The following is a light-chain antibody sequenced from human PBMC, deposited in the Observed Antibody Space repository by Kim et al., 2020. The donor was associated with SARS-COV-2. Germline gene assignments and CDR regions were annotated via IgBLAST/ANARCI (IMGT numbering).Light chain of an antibody. CDR2: EDT. CDR3: ISNSGSNNLV. V-gene: IGLV2-8*01. Sequence: TSGVVSDYTYVARWQQFQADATTLMINEDTQRPSGVLDRFSGSKTRNTASLTVSRLQAEDEADYYCISNSGSNNLVFGGGTQLTVL. J-gene: IGLJ2*01. CDR1: SGVVSDYTY.